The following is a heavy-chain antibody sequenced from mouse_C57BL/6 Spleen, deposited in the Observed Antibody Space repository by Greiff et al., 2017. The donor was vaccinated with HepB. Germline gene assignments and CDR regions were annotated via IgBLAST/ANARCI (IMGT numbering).Heavy chain of an antibody. V-gene: IGHV1-42*01. Sequence: DVQLVESGPELVKPGASVKISCKASGYSFTGYYMNWVKQSPEKSLEWIGEINPSTGGTTYNQKFKAKATLTVDKSSSTAYMQLKSLTSEDSAVYYCARGEAGTYWGQGTLVTVSA. CDR1: GYSFTGYY. J-gene: IGHJ3*01. CDR3: ARGEAGTY. CDR2: INPSTGGT.